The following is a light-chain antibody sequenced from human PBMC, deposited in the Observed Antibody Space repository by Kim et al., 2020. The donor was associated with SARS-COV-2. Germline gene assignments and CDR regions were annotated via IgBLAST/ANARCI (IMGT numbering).Light chain of an antibody. CDR2: DAY. CDR3: QQYARAPDS. J-gene: IGKJ2*03. CDR1: QSVSSNY. Sequence: EIVLTQSPGTLSLSPVERATLSCRASQSVSSNYLAWFQQKPGQTPRLLIYDAYNRAPGVPDRFSGSGSGTDFTLSISRLEPEDFAMYYCQQYARAPDSFAQGTKLEI. V-gene: IGKV3-20*01.